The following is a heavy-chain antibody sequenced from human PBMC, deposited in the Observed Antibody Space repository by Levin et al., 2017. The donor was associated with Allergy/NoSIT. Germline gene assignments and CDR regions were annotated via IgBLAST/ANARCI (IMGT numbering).Heavy chain of an antibody. D-gene: IGHD3-22*01. CDR3: ARDGDYYDSSGFVDY. CDR2: ISSSGSTI. J-gene: IGHJ4*02. CDR1: GFTFSDYY. V-gene: IGHV3-11*01. Sequence: AGGSLRLSCAASGFTFSDYYMSWIRQAPGKGLEWVSYISSSGSTIYYADSVKGRFTISRDNAKNSLYLQMNSLRAEDTAVYYCARDGDYYDSSGFVDYWGQGTLVTVSS.